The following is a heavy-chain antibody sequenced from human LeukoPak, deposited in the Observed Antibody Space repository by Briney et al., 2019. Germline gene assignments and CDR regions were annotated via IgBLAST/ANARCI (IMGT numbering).Heavy chain of an antibody. Sequence: GATVKISCKASGYTFTDYFMHWVQQAPGKGLEWMGRVDPEDGETIYAEKFQGRVTMTADTSTDTAYMELSSLRPEDTAVYYCATVVPAAIAHWGQGTLVTVSS. J-gene: IGHJ4*02. V-gene: IGHV1-69-2*01. D-gene: IGHD2-2*02. CDR1: GYTFTDYF. CDR2: VDPEDGET. CDR3: ATVVPAAIAH.